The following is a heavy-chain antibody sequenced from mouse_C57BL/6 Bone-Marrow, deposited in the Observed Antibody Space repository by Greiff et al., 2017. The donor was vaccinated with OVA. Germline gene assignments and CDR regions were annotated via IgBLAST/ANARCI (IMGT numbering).Heavy chain of an antibody. CDR2: LHPSDSDT. CDR3: AIRLGTY. J-gene: IGHJ2*01. CDR1: GYTFTSYW. D-gene: IGHD3-1*01. V-gene: IGHV1-74*01. Sequence: QVQLQQPGAELVKPGASVKVSCKASGYTFTSYWMHWVKQRPGQGLEWIGRLHPSDSDTNYNQTFKGKATLTVDKSSSTAYMQLSSLKSEDSAVYYCAIRLGTYWGQGTTLTVSS.